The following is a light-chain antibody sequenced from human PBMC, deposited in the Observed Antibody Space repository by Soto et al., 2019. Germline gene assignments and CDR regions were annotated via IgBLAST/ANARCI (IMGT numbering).Light chain of an antibody. CDR1: SNDVGGYNF. V-gene: IGLV2-14*03. CDR3: SSYTPSATPFV. J-gene: IGLJ1*01. Sequence: SALNKAVYVSGFHGQSISIFNTGTSNDVGGYNFVSWYQQHPGKAPKLIIYDVSNRPSGVSNRFSGSKSGNTASLTISGLQAEDEADYYCSSYTPSATPFVFGTGTKVTVL. CDR2: DVS.